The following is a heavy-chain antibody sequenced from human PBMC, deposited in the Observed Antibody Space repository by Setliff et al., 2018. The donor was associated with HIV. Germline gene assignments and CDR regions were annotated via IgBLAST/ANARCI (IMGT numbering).Heavy chain of an antibody. CDR3: AIRISAAGSALQH. D-gene: IGHD6-13*01. J-gene: IGHJ1*01. CDR2: ITSYNGNT. Sequence: ASVKVSCKASSYIFSSNDIDWVRQAPGQGLEWMGRITSYNGNTKYAQKFQDRVTMTTDKSTTTAYMGLRSLRSDDTAVYYCAIRISAAGSALQHWGQGTLVTVSS. V-gene: IGHV1-18*01. CDR1: SYIFSSND.